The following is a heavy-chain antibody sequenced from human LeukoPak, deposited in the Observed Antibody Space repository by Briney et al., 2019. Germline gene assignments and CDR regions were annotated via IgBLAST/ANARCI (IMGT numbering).Heavy chain of an antibody. Sequence: SETLSLICTVPGASISSYYWSWIRQPAGKGLEWIGRIHTSENTNYNPSLNSRVSVTVDTSKNQLFLKLSSVTAADTAVYYCTRGAQIVSGRSHDSFDIWGQGTMVTVSS. CDR3: TRGAQIVSGRSHDSFDI. CDR1: GASISSYY. CDR2: IHTSENT. D-gene: IGHD1-26*01. J-gene: IGHJ3*02. V-gene: IGHV4-4*07.